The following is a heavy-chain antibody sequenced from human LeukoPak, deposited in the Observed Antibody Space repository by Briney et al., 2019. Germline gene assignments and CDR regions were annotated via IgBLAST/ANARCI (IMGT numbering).Heavy chain of an antibody. Sequence: SETLSLTCAVYGGSFSGYYWSWIRQPPGKGLEWIGEINHSGSTNYNPPLKSRVTISVDTSKNQFSLKLSSVTAADTAVYYCARHSQIGGEDAFDIWGQGTMVTVSS. CDR1: GGSFSGYY. J-gene: IGHJ3*02. CDR3: ARHSQIGGEDAFDI. V-gene: IGHV4-34*01. CDR2: INHSGST. D-gene: IGHD3-16*01.